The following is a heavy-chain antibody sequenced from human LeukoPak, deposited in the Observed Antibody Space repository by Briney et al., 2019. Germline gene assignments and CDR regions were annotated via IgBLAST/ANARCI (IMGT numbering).Heavy chain of an antibody. CDR1: GFTFSIYG. J-gene: IGHJ4*02. D-gene: IGHD4-17*01. CDR2: ISYDGNNK. Sequence: PGRSLRLSCADSGFTFSIYGLHWVRQAPGKGLEWVAVISYDGNNKFYADSVKGRFTVSRDNSNNTLYLQMSSLRLDDTAIYYCARGLNRYFTTVTPLGDYWGQGILVTVSS. V-gene: IGHV3-30*03. CDR3: ARGLNRYFTTVTPLGDY.